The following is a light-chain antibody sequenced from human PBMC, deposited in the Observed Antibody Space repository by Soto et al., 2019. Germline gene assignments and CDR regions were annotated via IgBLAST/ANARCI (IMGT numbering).Light chain of an antibody. Sequence: EIVLTQSPATLSLSPGERATLSCRASQSVSSYLAWYQQKPGQAPRLLIYGASSRATGIPDRFSGSGSGTEFTLTISSLQSEDSAVYYCQQYTKWPPITFGQGTKVDI. V-gene: IGKV3D-15*01. CDR3: QQYTKWPPIT. CDR1: QSVSSY. CDR2: GAS. J-gene: IGKJ1*01.